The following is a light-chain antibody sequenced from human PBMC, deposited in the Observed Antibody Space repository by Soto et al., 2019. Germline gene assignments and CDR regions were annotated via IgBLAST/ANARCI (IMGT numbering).Light chain of an antibody. V-gene: IGKV3-20*01. CDR2: GAS. J-gene: IGKJ3*01. CDR3: QQYGSSPFG. CDR1: QSVSSSS. Sequence: EIVLTQSPGTLSLSPGERATLSCRASQSVSSSSLAWYQQKPGQAPRLLIYGASSRATGIPDRFSGSGSGTDFTLTISRLEPEDFAVYYCQQYGSSPFGFGPGTKVDIK.